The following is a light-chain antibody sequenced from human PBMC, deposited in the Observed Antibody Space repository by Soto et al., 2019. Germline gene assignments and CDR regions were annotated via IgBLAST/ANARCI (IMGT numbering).Light chain of an antibody. V-gene: IGKV3-11*01. CDR1: QSVSSY. J-gene: IGKJ5*01. Sequence: EIVLTQSPATLSLSPGERATLSCRASQSVSSYLAWYQQKPGQAPRLLIYDASNRATGIPARFSGSGSGTDFTLTISSLEPEDFAGYYCQQCSNWPSAFGQGTRLEIK. CDR2: DAS. CDR3: QQCSNWPSA.